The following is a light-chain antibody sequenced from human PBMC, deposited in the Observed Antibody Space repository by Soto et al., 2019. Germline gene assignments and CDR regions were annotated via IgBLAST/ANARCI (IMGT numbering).Light chain of an antibody. CDR2: GIS. V-gene: IGKV1-17*03. J-gene: IGKJ1*01. CDR1: QGIGNY. Sequence: DIQMTQSPSAMSASVGDRVTISCRASQGIGNYLAWFQQKPGKVPKRLIYGISSLQSGVPSRFSGSGSGTEFTLTINSLQPEDVATYYCLPSSRYPWTFGQGTKVEIK. CDR3: LPSSRYPWT.